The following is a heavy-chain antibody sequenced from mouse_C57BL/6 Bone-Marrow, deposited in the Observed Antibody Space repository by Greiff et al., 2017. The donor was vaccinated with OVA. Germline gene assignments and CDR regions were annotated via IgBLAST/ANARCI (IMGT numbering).Heavy chain of an antibody. CDR2: ISNLAYSI. Sequence: DVKLVESGGGLVQPGGSLKLSCAASGFTFSDYGMAWVRQAPRKGPEWVAFISNLAYSIYYADTVTGRFTISRENAKNTLYLEMSSLRSEDTAMYYCARGYSNYVDYAMEYWGQGTSVTVAS. V-gene: IGHV5-15*01. D-gene: IGHD2-5*01. CDR3: ARGYSNYVDYAMEY. J-gene: IGHJ4*01. CDR1: GFTFSDYG.